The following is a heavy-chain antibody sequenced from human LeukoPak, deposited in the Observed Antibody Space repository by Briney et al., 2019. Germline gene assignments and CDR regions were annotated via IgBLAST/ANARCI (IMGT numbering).Heavy chain of an antibody. V-gene: IGHV4-30-4*01. CDR2: IYYSGST. D-gene: IGHD2-21*02. CDR3: ARAWSGGDCYFGY. Sequence: SETLSLTCTVSGGSISSGDYYWSWIRQPPGTGLEWIGYIYYSGSTYYNPSLKSRVTISVDTSKNQFSLKLSSVTAADTAVYYCARAWSGGDCYFGYWGQGTLVTVSS. CDR1: GGSISSGDYY. J-gene: IGHJ4*02.